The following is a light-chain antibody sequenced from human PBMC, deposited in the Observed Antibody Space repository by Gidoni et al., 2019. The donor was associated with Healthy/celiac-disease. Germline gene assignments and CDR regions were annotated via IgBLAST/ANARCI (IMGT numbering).Light chain of an antibody. CDR3: QAWDSSTAHVV. V-gene: IGLV3-1*01. CDR2: QDS. CDR1: KLGDKY. Sequence: SYELTQPPSVSVSPVQTASITCSGDKLGDKYAFWFQQKPGQSPVLVIYQDSKRPSGTPERFSGSNSGNTATLTISGTQAMDEADYYCQAWDSSTAHVVFGGGIKLTVL. J-gene: IGLJ2*01.